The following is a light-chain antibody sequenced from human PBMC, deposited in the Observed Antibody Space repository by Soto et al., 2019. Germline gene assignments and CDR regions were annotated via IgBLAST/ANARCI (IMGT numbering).Light chain of an antibody. V-gene: IGKV3-11*01. CDR2: DAS. Sequence: EIVLTQSPATLSLSPGERATLSCRASQSVSSYLAWYHQKPGQAPRRLIYDASNRATGIPARFSGSGSGTDFTLTISSLDPEDFEVYYCQQRSNWPRTFGQGTKVEIK. CDR1: QSVSSY. CDR3: QQRSNWPRT. J-gene: IGKJ1*01.